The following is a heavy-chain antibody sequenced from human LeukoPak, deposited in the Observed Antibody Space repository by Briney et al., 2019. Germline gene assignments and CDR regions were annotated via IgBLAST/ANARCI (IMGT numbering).Heavy chain of an antibody. Sequence: GGSLRLSCAASGFTFSSYSMNWVRQAPGKGLEWVSSISSSSSYIYYADSVKGRFTISRDNAKNSLYLQMNSVRTEDTAVYYCARDRGDGYNLLDYWGQGTLVTVSS. CDR1: GFTFSSYS. V-gene: IGHV3-21*01. J-gene: IGHJ4*02. CDR2: ISSSSSYI. D-gene: IGHD5-24*01. CDR3: ARDRGDGYNLLDY.